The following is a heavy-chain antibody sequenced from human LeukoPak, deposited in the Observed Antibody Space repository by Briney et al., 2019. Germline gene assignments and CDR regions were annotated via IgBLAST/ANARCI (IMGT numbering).Heavy chain of an antibody. D-gene: IGHD2-21*01. V-gene: IGHV3-23*01. CDR1: GFTFSSYW. J-gene: IGHJ3*02. Sequence: PGGSLRLSCAASGFTFSSYWMTWVRQAPGKGLEWISAISGSGSSAYYAGSVKGRFTISRDNSKNTLYLQMNSLRTEDTAIYYCAKRARDVCSPACGGFEIWGQGTMVTVSS. CDR2: ISGSGSSA. CDR3: AKRARDVCSPACGGFEI.